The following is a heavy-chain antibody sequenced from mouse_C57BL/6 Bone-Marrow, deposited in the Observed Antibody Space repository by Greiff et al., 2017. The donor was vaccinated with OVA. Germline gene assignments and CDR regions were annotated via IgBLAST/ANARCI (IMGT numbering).Heavy chain of an antibody. D-gene: IGHD1-1*01. J-gene: IGHJ4*01. V-gene: IGHV14-3*01. CDR1: GFNIKNTY. CDR2: IDPANDNT. CDR3: ARGNFCSSFYAMDY. Sequence: EVQLQQSVAELVRPGASVKLSCTASGFNIKNTYMHWVKQRPEQGLEWIGRIDPANDNTKYAPKFQGKATMTADTSSNTAYLQLSSLSSEDTAVYCCARGNFCSSFYAMDYWGQGTSVTVSS.